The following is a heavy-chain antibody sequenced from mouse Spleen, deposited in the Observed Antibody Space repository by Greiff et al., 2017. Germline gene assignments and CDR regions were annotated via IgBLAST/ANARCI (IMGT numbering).Heavy chain of an antibody. V-gene: IGHV1-62-2*01. CDR2: FYPGSGSI. J-gene: IGHJ4*01. Sequence: VKLMESGAELVKPGASVKLSCKASGYTFTEYTIHWVKQRTGQGLEWIGWFYPGSGSIKYNEKFKDKATLTADKSSSTVYMELSRLTSDDSAVYFCARHAYYYGGDAMDYWGQGTSVTVSS. CDR3: ARHAYYYGGDAMDY. CDR1: GYTFTEYT. D-gene: IGHD1-1*01.